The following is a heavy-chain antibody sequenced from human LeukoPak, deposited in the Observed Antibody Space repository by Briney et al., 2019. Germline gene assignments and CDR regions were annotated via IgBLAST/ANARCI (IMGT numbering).Heavy chain of an antibody. CDR1: GGSFSGYF. V-gene: IGHV4-34*01. D-gene: IGHD4-17*01. Sequence: PSETLSLTCAVYGGSFSGYFWSWIRQPPGKGLEWIGEINHSGSTNYNPSLKSRVTISVDTSKNQFSLKLSSVTAADTAVYSCARGLTTATTFNWFDPWGQGTLVAVSS. CDR3: ARGLTTATTFNWFDP. CDR2: INHSGST. J-gene: IGHJ5*02.